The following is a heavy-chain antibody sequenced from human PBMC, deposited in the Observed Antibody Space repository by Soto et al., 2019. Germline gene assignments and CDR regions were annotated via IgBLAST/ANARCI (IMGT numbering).Heavy chain of an antibody. CDR2: IYPGDSDT. CDR1: GYSFTNYW. V-gene: IGHV5-51*01. J-gene: IGHJ6*02. D-gene: IGHD3-10*01. Sequence: GESLKISCKGSGYSFTNYWIGWVRQMPGKGLEWMGIIYPGDSDTRYSPSFQGQVTISDAKSISTDYLQRSSLKASDSAMYYFARGMVRGKNYCGVDVWGEGITVTVSS. CDR3: ARGMVRGKNYCGVDV.